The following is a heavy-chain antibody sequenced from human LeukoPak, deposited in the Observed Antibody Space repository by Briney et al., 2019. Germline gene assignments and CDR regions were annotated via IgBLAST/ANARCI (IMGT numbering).Heavy chain of an antibody. D-gene: IGHD3-22*01. CDR3: ARDPDYYDNSGYYDY. CDR2: ISSSSSTK. Sequence: PGGSLRLSCAASGFTFSSYSMNWVRQAPGKGLEWVSYISSSSSTKYYADSMKGRFTISRDNTKNSLYLQMNSLRAEDTALYHCARDPDYYDNSGYYDYWGQGTLVTVSS. CDR1: GFTFSSYS. V-gene: IGHV3-48*01. J-gene: IGHJ4*02.